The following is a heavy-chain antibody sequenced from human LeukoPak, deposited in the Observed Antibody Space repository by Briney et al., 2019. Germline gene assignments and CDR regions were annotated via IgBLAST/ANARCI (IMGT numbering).Heavy chain of an antibody. V-gene: IGHV5-10-1*01. CDR3: ARTPPAMVRGAPKYYFDY. J-gene: IGHJ4*02. D-gene: IGHD3-10*01. CDR2: IDPSDSYT. CDR1: GYGFTSYW. Sequence: GESLKISCKGSGYGFTSYWISWVRQMPGKGLEWMGRIDPSDSYTNYSPSFQGHVTISADKSISTAYLQWSSLKASDTAMYYCARTPPAMVRGAPKYYFDYWGQGTLVTVSS.